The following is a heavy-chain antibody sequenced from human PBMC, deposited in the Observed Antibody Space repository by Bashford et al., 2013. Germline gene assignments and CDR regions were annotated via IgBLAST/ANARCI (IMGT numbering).Heavy chain of an antibody. CDR2: IYYSGST. J-gene: IGHJ6*02. V-gene: IGHV4-31*11. D-gene: IGHD4-17*01. Sequence: SETLSLTCAVYGGSFSGYYWSWIRQHPGKGLEWIGYIYYSGSTYYNPSLKSRVTISVDTSKNQFSLKLSSVTAADTAVYYCARAPTTVTTPYWHYYYGMDVWGQGTTVTVSS. CDR3: ARAPTTVTTPYWHYYYGMDV. CDR1: GGSFSGYY.